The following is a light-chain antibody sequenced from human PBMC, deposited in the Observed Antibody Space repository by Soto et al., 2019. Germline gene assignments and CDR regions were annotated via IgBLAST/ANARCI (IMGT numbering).Light chain of an antibody. CDR1: SGHSSYI. CDR2: LEGSGSY. CDR3: ETWDSSLGV. V-gene: IGLV4-60*02. J-gene: IGLJ3*02. Sequence: QTVLTQSSSASASLGSSVKLTCTLSSGHSSYIIAWHQQQPGKAPRYLMKLEGSGSYNKGSGVPDRFSGSSSGADRYLTVSNLQFEDEADYYCETWDSSLGVFGGGTKVTVL.